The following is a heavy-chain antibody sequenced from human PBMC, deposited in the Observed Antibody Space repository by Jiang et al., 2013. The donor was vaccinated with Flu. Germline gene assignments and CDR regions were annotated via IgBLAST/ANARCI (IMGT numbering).Heavy chain of an antibody. J-gene: IGHJ4*02. D-gene: IGHD6-13*01. Sequence: KPTQTLTLTCTFSGFSLSTSGMCVSWIRQPPGKALEWLARIDWDDDKYYSTSLKTRLTISKDTSKNQVVLTMTNMDPVGTATYYCARTNIAAAGTQPFDYWGQGTLVTVSS. V-gene: IGHV2-70*11. CDR2: IDWDDDK. CDR3: ARTNIAAAGTQPFDY. CDR1: GFSLSTSGMC.